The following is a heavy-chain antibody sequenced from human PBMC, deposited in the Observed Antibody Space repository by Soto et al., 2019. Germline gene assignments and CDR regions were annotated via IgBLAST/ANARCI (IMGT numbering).Heavy chain of an antibody. CDR2: IYHSGST. J-gene: IGHJ4*02. V-gene: IGHV4-30-2*01. Sequence: PSETLSLTFAVSGGSISSGGYSWSWIRQPPGKGLEWIGYIYHSGSTYYNPSLKSRVTISVDRSKNQFSLKLSSVTAADTAVYYCARGPPNTYWGQGALVTVSS. CDR3: ARGPPNTY. CDR1: GGSISSGGYS. D-gene: IGHD2-8*01.